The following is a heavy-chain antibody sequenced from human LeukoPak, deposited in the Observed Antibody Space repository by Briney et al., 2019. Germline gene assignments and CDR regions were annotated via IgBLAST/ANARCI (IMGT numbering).Heavy chain of an antibody. V-gene: IGHV3-33*01. CDR3: AREWGLIAVAGGPGY. J-gene: IGHJ4*02. D-gene: IGHD2-21*01. Sequence: GPLRLSCVASGFSFSKYGMHWVRQAPGKGLQWLAIIWYDGHNKYYADSVKGRFTISRDNSKNTLFLEMNDLKAEDAAVYYWAREWGLIAVAGGPGYWGQGTLVTVSS. CDR2: IWYDGHNK. CDR1: GFSFSKYG.